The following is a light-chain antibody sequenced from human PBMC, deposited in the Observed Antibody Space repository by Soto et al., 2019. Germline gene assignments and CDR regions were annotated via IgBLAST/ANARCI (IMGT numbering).Light chain of an antibody. CDR3: CSYAGSSTLVV. J-gene: IGLJ2*01. CDR1: SSDVGGYNL. Sequence: QSVLTQPASVSGSPGQSITISCTGTSSDVGGYNLVSWYQQHPGKAPKLMIYEVSKRPSGVSNRFSGSKSGNTASLTISGLQAEDEADYYCCSYAGSSTLVVFGGGTKVTVL. CDR2: EVS. V-gene: IGLV2-23*02.